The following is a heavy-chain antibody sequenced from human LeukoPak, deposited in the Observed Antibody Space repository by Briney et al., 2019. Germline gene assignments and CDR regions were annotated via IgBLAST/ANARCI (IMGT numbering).Heavy chain of an antibody. CDR2: ISWNSGSI. V-gene: IGHV3-9*01. D-gene: IGHD6-6*01. J-gene: IGHJ4*02. CDR3: ARETHSSSSGGFDY. CDR1: GFTFDDYA. Sequence: GGSLRLSCAASGFTFDDYAMHWVRQAPGKGLEWVSGISWNSGSIGFADSVKGRFTISRDNAKNTLYLQMNSLRAEDTAVYYCARETHSSSSGGFDYWGQGTLVTVSS.